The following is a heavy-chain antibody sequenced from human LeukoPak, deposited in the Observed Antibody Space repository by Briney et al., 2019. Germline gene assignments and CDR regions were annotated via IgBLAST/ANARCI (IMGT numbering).Heavy chain of an antibody. CDR1: GGSISSGGYY. J-gene: IGHJ5*02. CDR2: IYYTGST. V-gene: IGHV4-31*03. Sequence: SQTLSLTCTVSGGSISSGGYYWSWIRQHPGKGLEWSGYIYYTGSTYYNPSLKSRVTISVDTSKNQFSLKLSSVTAADTAVYYCARVPNYGDYVWFDPWGQGTLVTVSS. CDR3: ARVPNYGDYVWFDP. D-gene: IGHD4-17*01.